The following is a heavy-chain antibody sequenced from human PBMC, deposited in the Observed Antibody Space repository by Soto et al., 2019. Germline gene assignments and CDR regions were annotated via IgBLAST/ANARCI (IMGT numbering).Heavy chain of an antibody. D-gene: IGHD6-13*01. V-gene: IGHV3-30-3*01. CDR2: ISYDGSNK. J-gene: IGHJ6*02. CDR3: AREASIAAAGTSYYYYGMDV. Sequence: GGSLRLSCAASGFTFSSYAMHWVRQAPGKGLERVAVISYDGSNKYYAESAKGRFTISRDNSKNTLCLQMNSLRAEDTAVYYCAREASIAAAGTSYYYYGMDVWGQGTTVTVSS. CDR1: GFTFSSYA.